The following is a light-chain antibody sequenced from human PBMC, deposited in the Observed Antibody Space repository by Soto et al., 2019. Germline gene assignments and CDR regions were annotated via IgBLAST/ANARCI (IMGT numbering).Light chain of an antibody. V-gene: IGKV1-5*01. CDR1: QSIRSR. CDR2: DAS. J-gene: IGKJ1*01. Sequence: DIQMSQSPSTLSASVGDRFTITCRASQSIRSRLAWFQQKPGKAPKLLIYDASSLESGVPQRFSGSGSGTEFTLTISSLQTDDFSTYYCQQYHSYWTFGQGTKVDIK. CDR3: QQYHSYWT.